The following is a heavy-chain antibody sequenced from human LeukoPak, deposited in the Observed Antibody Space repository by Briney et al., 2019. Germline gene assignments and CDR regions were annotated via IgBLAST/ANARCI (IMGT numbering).Heavy chain of an antibody. CDR2: IYTSGST. D-gene: IGHD2-21*01. CDR3: ARGCGGDCYPGHGWFDP. CDR1: GGSISSGSYY. V-gene: IGHV4-61*02. Sequence: SETLSLTCTVSGGSISSGSYYWSWIRQPAGKGLEWIGRIYTSGSTNYIPSLKSRVTMSVDTSKNQFSLKLTSVNAADTAVYYCARGCGGDCYPGHGWFDPWGQGTLVTVSS. J-gene: IGHJ5*02.